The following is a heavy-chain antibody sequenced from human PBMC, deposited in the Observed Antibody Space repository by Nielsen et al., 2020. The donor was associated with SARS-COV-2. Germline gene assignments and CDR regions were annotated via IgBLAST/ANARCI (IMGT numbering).Heavy chain of an antibody. CDR2: INTNTGNP. D-gene: IGHD6-13*01. J-gene: IGHJ4*02. V-gene: IGHV7-4-1*02. CDR3: ARDGWAAAGLKKLRPIDY. Sequence: WVRQAPGQGLEWMGWINTNTGNPTYAQGFTGRFVFSLDTSVSTAYLQISSLKAEDTAVYYCARDGWAAAGLKKLRPIDYWGQGTLVTVSS.